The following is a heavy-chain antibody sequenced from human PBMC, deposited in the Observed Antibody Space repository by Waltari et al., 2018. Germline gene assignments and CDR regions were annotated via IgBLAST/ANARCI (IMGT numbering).Heavy chain of an antibody. Sequence: QVQLAQSGAEVKKPGSSVKISCKASGGTFDSYAINWVRQVPGQGLEWVGGISPSSAATTDAQTFQGRVALTADESTTTAYMELRSLRTEDTAVYYCARGAGDTFGFGGFDNHFYHMAVWGSGTTVSVSS. J-gene: IGHJ6*03. CDR3: ARGAGDTFGFGGFDNHFYHMAV. CDR1: GGTFDSYA. V-gene: IGHV1-69*12. CDR2: ISPSSAAT. D-gene: IGHD3-16*01.